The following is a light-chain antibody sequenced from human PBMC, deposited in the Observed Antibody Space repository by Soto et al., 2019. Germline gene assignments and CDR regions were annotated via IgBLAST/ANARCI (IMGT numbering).Light chain of an antibody. CDR1: QSISSY. V-gene: IGKV1-39*01. J-gene: IGKJ5*01. CDR2: AAS. CDR3: QQSYSTLIT. Sequence: DIQMTQSPSSLSASVGDRVTITCRASQSISSYLNWYQQKPGKAPKLLIYAASSLQSGVPSRFSGSGYGTEVTLTISSLQPEDCATYYCQQSYSTLITFGQGTRLEI.